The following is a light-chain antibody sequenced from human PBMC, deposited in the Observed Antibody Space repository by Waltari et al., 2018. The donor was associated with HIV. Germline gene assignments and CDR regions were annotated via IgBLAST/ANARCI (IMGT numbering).Light chain of an antibody. V-gene: IGLV2-14*01. Sequence: TVSCTGTSSDIGSYNYVSWYQQTPGTAPKLVIYEVNNRPSGISNRFSGSKSGTTASLTISGLQTEDEAHYYCSSFTTSNTLLFGGGTKVTVL. CDR1: SSDIGSYNY. J-gene: IGLJ2*01. CDR2: EVN. CDR3: SSFTTSNTLL.